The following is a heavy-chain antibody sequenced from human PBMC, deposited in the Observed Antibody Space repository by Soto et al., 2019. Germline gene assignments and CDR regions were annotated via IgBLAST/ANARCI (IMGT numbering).Heavy chain of an antibody. CDR2: IYYSGST. Sequence: SETLSLTCTVSGGSISSSSYYWGWIRQPPGKGLEWIGSIYYSGSTYYNPSLKSRVTISVDTSKNQFSLKRSSVTAADTAVYYCARGHIVVVPAAPDYWGQGTLVTVSS. J-gene: IGHJ4*02. CDR3: ARGHIVVVPAAPDY. CDR1: GGSISSSSYY. D-gene: IGHD2-2*01. V-gene: IGHV4-39*07.